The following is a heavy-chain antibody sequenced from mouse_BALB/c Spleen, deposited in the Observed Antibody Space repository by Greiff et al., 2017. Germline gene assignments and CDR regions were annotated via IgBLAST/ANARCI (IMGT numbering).Heavy chain of an antibody. D-gene: IGHD2-3*01. CDR1: GFSLTSYC. CDR3: ARIYDGYYGFAY. J-gene: IGHJ3*01. Sequence: QVQLQQSGPGLVQPSQSLSITCTVSGFSLTSYCVHWVRQSPGKGLEWLGVIWSGGSTDYDAAFISRLSISKDNSKSQVFYKMNSLQANDTAIYYCARIYDGYYGFAYWGQGTLVTVSA. CDR2: IWSGGST. V-gene: IGHV2-2*02.